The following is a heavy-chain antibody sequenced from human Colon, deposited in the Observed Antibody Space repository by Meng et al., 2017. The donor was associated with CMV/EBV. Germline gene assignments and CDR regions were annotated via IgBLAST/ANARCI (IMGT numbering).Heavy chain of an antibody. D-gene: IGHD6-13*01. CDR1: GFTFSNYA. Sequence: GESLKISCAASGFTFSNYAMSWVRQVPAKGLEWVSGINWNGGSTGYADSVKGRFTISRDSAKNSLYLQMISLRAEDTALYYCARGPFSSSRWAGFDYWGQGTLVTVSS. CDR3: ARGPFSSSRWAGFDY. CDR2: INWNGGST. J-gene: IGHJ4*02. V-gene: IGHV3-20*04.